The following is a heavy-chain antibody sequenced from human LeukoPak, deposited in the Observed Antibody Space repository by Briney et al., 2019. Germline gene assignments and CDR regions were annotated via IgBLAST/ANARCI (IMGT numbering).Heavy chain of an antibody. CDR1: GGSISTHY. V-gene: IGHV4-4*07. J-gene: IGHJ4*02. CDR3: TRGLHTSLPFH. CDR2: VYSDESP. D-gene: IGHD2/OR15-2a*01. Sequence: SETLSLTCTVSGGSISTHYWSWIRQTAAKGLEWIGRVYSDESPNYNPSLESRVTMSRDTSKNQFSLKLSSVTAADTAVYYCTRGLHTSLPFHWGQGTRVTVSA.